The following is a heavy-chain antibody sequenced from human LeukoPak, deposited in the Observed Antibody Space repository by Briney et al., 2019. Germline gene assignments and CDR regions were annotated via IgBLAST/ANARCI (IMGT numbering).Heavy chain of an antibody. J-gene: IGHJ5*02. CDR1: GFTFSSYA. V-gene: IGHV3-23*01. Sequence: GGSLKLSCEASGFTFSSYAMSWVRQAPGKGLEWVSAISGSGGTTYYAGSVKGRFSISRDNSKNTLYLQMNSLRAEDTAVYYCAKDGTIFGVVIIASWGQGTLVTVSS. D-gene: IGHD3-3*01. CDR3: AKDGTIFGVVIIAS. CDR2: ISGSGGTT.